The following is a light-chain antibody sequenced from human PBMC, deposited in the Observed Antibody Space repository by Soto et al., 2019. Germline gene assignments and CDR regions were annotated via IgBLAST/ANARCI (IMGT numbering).Light chain of an antibody. CDR2: AAA. V-gene: IGKV1-27*01. Sequence: DIQMTQSPSSLSPSVGDRVTITCRASQGTSHYVAWYQQKPGKGPKLLIYAAATLQSGVPSRFIGSGSGKEFTLTIRSLPPEDCATYYCQIYNSAHFTFGPGAKVNIK. J-gene: IGKJ3*01. CDR3: QIYNSAHFT. CDR1: QGTSHY.